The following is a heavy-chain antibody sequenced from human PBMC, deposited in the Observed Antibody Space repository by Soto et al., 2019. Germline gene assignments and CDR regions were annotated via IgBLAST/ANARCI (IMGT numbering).Heavy chain of an antibody. V-gene: IGHV3-23*01. J-gene: IGHJ5*01. CDR3: AKDAVPYNGKWDWFDS. Sequence: DVQLLESGGGLVQPGGSLTLSCAASRFTFSDFAMSWVRQAPGKGLEWVSSIGGGGSDTYYADSVKGRFTISRDNSKNTLYLQRDSLRDEDTAVYYCAKDAVPYNGKWDWFDSWGQGTLVIVSS. D-gene: IGHD1-20*01. CDR1: RFTFSDFA. CDR2: IGGGGSDT.